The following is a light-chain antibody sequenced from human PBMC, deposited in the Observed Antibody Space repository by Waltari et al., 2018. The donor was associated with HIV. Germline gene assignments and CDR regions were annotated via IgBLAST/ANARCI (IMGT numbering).Light chain of an antibody. CDR2: GAS. V-gene: IGKV3-20*01. J-gene: IGKJ3*01. CDR3: QQYGTLPFT. Sequence: IVLTQSPGTLSLSPGERATLSCRASHSVSSSYLAWFQQRPGKAPRLLIHGASARATGVPDRFSGSGVGTDFTLTSSRLEPEDVAVYFCQQYGTLPFTFGPGTKVEI. CDR1: HSVSSSY.